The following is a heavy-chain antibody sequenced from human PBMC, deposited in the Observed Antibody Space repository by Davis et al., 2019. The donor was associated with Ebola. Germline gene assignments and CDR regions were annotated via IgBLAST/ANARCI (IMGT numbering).Heavy chain of an antibody. Sequence: GESLKISCAASGFTFSSYWMSWVRQAPGKGLEWVANIKQDGSEKYYVDSVKGRFTISRDNAKNSLYLQMNSLRNEDTAVYYCATDRNWDFDYWGQGTRVTVSS. CDR1: GFTFSSYW. V-gene: IGHV3-7*01. CDR3: ATDRNWDFDY. D-gene: IGHD7-27*01. J-gene: IGHJ4*02. CDR2: IKQDGSEK.